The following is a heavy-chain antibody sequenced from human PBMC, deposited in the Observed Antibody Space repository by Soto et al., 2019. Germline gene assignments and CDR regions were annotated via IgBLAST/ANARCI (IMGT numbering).Heavy chain of an antibody. D-gene: IGHD3-10*01. CDR1: AGSISSISYY. J-gene: IGHJ3*01. V-gene: IGHV4-39*01. CDR2: IYYSGST. CDR3: ARHRHYYFSGRGVRTQWTHYGMAV. Sequence: SETLPLTCTVSAGSISSISYYWVWIRQPPGKGLEWIGSIYYSGSTYYNPSLKSRVTISVDTSKNQFSLKLSSVTAADTAVYYSARHRHYYFSGRGVRTQWTHYGMAVSVQGPMVT.